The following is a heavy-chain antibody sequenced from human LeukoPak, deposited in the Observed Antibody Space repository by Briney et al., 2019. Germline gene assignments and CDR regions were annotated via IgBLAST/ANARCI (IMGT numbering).Heavy chain of an antibody. CDR3: ARYRLGWFDP. Sequence: PSETLSLTCTVSGGSISSSSYYWGWIRQPPGKGLEWIGSIYYSGTTNYNPSLESRVTMSLDTSKNQFSLQLTSVTAADTAIYYCARYRLGWFDPWGQGTLVTVSS. CDR2: IYYSGTT. V-gene: IGHV4-39*07. D-gene: IGHD3-16*01. J-gene: IGHJ5*02. CDR1: GGSISSSSYY.